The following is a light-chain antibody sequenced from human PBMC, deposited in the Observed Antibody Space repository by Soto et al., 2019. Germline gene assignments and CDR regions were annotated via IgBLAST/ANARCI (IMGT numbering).Light chain of an antibody. CDR2: GAS. CDR1: QSVSSN. CDR3: QQYNNWPPWT. J-gene: IGKJ1*01. V-gene: IGKV3-15*01. Sequence: EIVMTQAPATLSVSSWERVTLSWNASQSVSSNLAWYQQKVGQAPRLLIYGASTRATGIPARFSGSGSGTEFTLTISSLQSEDFAVYYCQQYNNWPPWTFGQGTKVDIK.